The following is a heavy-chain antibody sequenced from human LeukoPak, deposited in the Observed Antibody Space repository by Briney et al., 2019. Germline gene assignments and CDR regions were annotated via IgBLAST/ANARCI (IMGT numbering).Heavy chain of an antibody. CDR2: ISWNSGSI. D-gene: IGHD6-6*01. CDR3: AKDHYSSSSCYDY. Sequence: PGGSLRLSCAASGFTFDDYAMHWVRQAPGKGLEWVSGISWNSGSIGYADSVKGRFTISRDNAKNSLYLQMSSLRAEDTALYYCAKDHYSSSSCYDYWGQGTLVTVSS. J-gene: IGHJ4*02. CDR1: GFTFDDYA. V-gene: IGHV3-9*01.